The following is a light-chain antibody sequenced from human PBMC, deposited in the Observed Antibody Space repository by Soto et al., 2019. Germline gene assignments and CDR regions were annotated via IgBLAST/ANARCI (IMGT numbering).Light chain of an antibody. CDR2: DAS. Sequence: DIQMTQSPSTLSASVGDRVTSTCRATQTISSWLAWYQQKPGKAPKLLIYDASSLESGVPSRFSGSGSGTEFTLTISSLQPDDFATYYCQQYQSDTWTFGQGTKVDI. J-gene: IGKJ1*01. V-gene: IGKV1-5*01. CDR3: QQYQSDTWT. CDR1: QTISSW.